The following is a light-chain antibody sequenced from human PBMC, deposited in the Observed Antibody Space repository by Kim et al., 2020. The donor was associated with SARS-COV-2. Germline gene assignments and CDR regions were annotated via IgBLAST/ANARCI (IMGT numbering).Light chain of an antibody. V-gene: IGKV3-11*01. Sequence: SLSPGERATLSCRASQSVSSQLAWYQQRPGQAPRLLIYDASNRATGIPARFTGSGSGTDFTLTISSQESEDFAVYYCQQRSNWMFTFGQGTKLEIK. J-gene: IGKJ2*01. CDR2: DAS. CDR3: QQRSNWMFT. CDR1: QSVSSQ.